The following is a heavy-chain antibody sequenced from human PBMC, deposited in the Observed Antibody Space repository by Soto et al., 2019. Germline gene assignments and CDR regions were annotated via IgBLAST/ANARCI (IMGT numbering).Heavy chain of an antibody. CDR3: SRGDFYGSGSNYRDY. CDR1: GYTFSDYY. CDR2: INPNNGGT. J-gene: IGHJ4*01. D-gene: IGHD3-10*01. V-gene: IGHV1-2*02. Sequence: QVQLVQSGAEVKKPGASVKVSCKASGYTFSDYYMHWVRQAPGQGLEWMGWINPNNGGTNYAQKFQGRVTMTRDPSVSTVYMELNSLRSDDTAVYYCSRGDFYGSGSNYRDYWGHRTLVTVSS.